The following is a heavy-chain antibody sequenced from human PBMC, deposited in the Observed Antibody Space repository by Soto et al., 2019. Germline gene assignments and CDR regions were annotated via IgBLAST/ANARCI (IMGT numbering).Heavy chain of an antibody. CDR3: ARDRPYYDYVWGRYRIFDY. D-gene: IGHD3-16*02. V-gene: IGHV4-59*01. CDR1: GGSISSYY. Sequence: SETLSVTCTVSGGSISSYYWSWIRQPPGKGLEWIGYIYYSGSTNYNPSLKSRVTISVDTSKNQFSLKLSSVTAADTAVYYCARDRPYYDYVWGRYRIFDYWGQGTLVTVSS. CDR2: IYYSGST. J-gene: IGHJ4*02.